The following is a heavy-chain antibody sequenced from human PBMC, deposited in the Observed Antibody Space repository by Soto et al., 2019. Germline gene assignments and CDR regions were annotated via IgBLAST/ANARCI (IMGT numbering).Heavy chain of an antibody. CDR3: ARDFGYCSGGSCFGDAFDI. CDR1: GYTFTGYG. Sequence: ASVKVSCKASGYTFTGYGISWVRQAPGQGLEWMGWISAYNGNTNYAQKLQGRVTMTTDTSTSTAYMELRSLRSDDTAVYYCARDFGYCSGGSCFGDAFDIWGQGTMVTVSS. CDR2: ISAYNGNT. J-gene: IGHJ3*02. V-gene: IGHV1-18*04. D-gene: IGHD2-15*01.